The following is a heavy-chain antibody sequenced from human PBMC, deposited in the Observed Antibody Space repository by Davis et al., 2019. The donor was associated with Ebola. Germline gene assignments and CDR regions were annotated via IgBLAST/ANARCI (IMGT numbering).Heavy chain of an antibody. CDR1: GYTFTSYD. J-gene: IGHJ6*02. D-gene: IGHD3-22*01. CDR3: ARARGYLYYYGMDV. V-gene: IGHV1-8*01. Sequence: ASVKVSCKASGYTFTSYDINWVRQATGQGLEWMGWMNPNSGNTGYAQKFQGRVTITRDTSASTAYMELSSLRSEDTAVYYCARARGYLYYYGMDVWGQGTTVTVSS. CDR2: MNPNSGNT.